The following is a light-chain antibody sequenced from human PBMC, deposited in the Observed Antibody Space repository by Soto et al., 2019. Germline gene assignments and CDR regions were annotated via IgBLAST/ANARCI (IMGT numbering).Light chain of an antibody. J-gene: IGKJ2*01. CDR3: QQYNSYSLF. CDR2: GAS. V-gene: IGKV1-5*01. Sequence: DIQMTQSPSTLSASVGDRVTITCRASQSISNWLAWYQQKPGKAPKLLIYGASSLESGVPSRFSGSGSGTDFTLTISSLQPDDFANYYCQQYNSYSLFFGQGTKLEIK. CDR1: QSISNW.